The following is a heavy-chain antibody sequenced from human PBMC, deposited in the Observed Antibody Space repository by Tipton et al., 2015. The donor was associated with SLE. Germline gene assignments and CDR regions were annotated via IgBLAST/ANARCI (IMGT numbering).Heavy chain of an antibody. D-gene: IGHD6-13*01. CDR2: INHSGST. J-gene: IGHJ4*02. CDR3: ARGAAAVDFDY. V-gene: IGHV4-34*01. Sequence: TLSLTCAVYGGSFSGYYWSWIRQPPGKGLEWIGEINHSGSTNYNPSLKSRVTISVDTSKNQFSLKLSPVTAADTAVYYCARGAAAVDFDYWGQGTLVTVSS. CDR1: GGSFSGYY.